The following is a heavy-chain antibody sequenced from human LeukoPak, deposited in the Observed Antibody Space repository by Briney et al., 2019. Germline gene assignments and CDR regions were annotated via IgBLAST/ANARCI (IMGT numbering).Heavy chain of an antibody. CDR1: GFTFSSYW. Sequence: GGSLRLSCAASGFTFSSYWMSWVRQAPGKGLEWVANIKQDGSEKYYVDSVKGRFTISRDNAKNSLYLQMNSLRAEDTAVYYCARRPRYYYYYMDVWGKGTTVTVSS. V-gene: IGHV3-7*01. CDR3: ARRPRYYYYYMDV. J-gene: IGHJ6*03. CDR2: IKQDGSEK.